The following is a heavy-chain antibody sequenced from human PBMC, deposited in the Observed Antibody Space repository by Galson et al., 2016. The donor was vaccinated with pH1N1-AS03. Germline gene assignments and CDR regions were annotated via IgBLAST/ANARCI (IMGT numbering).Heavy chain of an antibody. CDR1: GDSVSSRFYY. CDR2: IYHSENT. V-gene: IGHV4-39*07. J-gene: IGHJ4*02. D-gene: IGHD1-26*01. Sequence: ETLSLTCTVSGDSVSSRFYYWDWIRQSPGKGLEWIGSIYHSENTYYNPSLKSRVTISLDESKNQFSLNLRSVTAADTAVYYCARHVSGSYPNNLDYWGQGTLVIVSS. CDR3: ARHVSGSYPNNLDY.